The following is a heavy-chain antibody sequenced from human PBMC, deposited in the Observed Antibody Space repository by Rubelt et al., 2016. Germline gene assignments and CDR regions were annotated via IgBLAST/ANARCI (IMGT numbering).Heavy chain of an antibody. Sequence: QVQLQQWGAGLLKPSETLSLTCAVYGGSFSGYYWSWIRQPPGKGLEWIGEINHSGSTNYNPSLNSRVTISVDTPKNQFSLKLSSVTAADTAVYYCARGYYYMDVWGKGTTVTVSS. J-gene: IGHJ6*03. V-gene: IGHV4-34*01. CDR2: INHSGST. CDR3: ARGYYYMDV. CDR1: GGSFSGYY.